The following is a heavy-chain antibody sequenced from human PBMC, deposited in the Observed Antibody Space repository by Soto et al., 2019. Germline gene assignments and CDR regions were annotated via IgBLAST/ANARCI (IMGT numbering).Heavy chain of an antibody. CDR3: ARDGIGGTVFRGYLDY. CDR2: IRFDGSNE. Sequence: QEQLVESGGGVVQPGTSLRLSCAVPGGIFHGYGMHWVRQAPGKGLEGVAIIRFDGSNEEYADSVKGRLTISRDNSKNPLYLQMNTLGAEDTAVYYCARDGIGGTVFRGYLDYWGRGTGVTVSS. J-gene: IGHJ4*02. D-gene: IGHD1-7*01. CDR1: GGIFHGYG. V-gene: IGHV3-33*01.